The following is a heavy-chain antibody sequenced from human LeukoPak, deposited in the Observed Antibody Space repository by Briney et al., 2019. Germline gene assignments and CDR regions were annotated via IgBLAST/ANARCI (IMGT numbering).Heavy chain of an antibody. V-gene: IGHV4-34*01. CDR3: ARGLNGMDV. CDR1: GGSFSGYY. CDR2: INHSGST. Sequence: PSETLSLTCAVYGGSFSGYYWSWIRQPPGKGLEWIGEINHSGSTNYNPSLKSRVTISVDTSKNQFSPKLSSVTAADTAVYYCARGLNGMDVWGKGTTVTVSS. J-gene: IGHJ6*04.